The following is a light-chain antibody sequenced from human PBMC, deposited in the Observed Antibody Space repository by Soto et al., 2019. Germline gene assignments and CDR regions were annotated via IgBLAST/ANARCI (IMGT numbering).Light chain of an antibody. J-gene: IGKJ5*01. Sequence: QLTQSPSSLSASVGDRVTITFRARQGTTNYLAWYQQKPGKAPKLLIYGASTLQSGVPSRFSGSGSGTDFTLTISSLQPEDFATYYCQHLNSYPITFGQGTRLEIK. V-gene: IGKV1-9*01. CDR1: QGTTNY. CDR2: GAS. CDR3: QHLNSYPIT.